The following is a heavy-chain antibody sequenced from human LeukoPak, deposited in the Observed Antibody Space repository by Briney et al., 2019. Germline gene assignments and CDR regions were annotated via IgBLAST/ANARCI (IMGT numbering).Heavy chain of an antibody. CDR3: AELGITMIGGV. J-gene: IGHJ6*04. V-gene: IGHV3-21*01. CDR2: ISASSYYI. CDR1: GFTFSSYT. Sequence: GGSLRLSCAASGFTFSSYTMNWVRQAPGKGLEWVSSISASSYYIYYADSVKGRFTISRDNAKNSLYLQMNSLRAEDTAVYYCAELGITMIGGVWGKGTTVTISS. D-gene: IGHD3-10*02.